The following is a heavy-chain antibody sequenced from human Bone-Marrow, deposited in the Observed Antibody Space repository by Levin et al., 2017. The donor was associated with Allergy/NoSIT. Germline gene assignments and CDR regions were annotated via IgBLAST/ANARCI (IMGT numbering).Heavy chain of an antibody. CDR2: IIPIFGTA. V-gene: IGHV1-69*06. Sequence: KISCKASGGTFSSYAISWVRQAPGQGLEWMGGIIPIFGTANYAQKFQGRVTITADKSTSTAYMELSSLRSEDTAVYYCARGGYDFWSGYYTHYYYMDVWGKGTTVTVSS. D-gene: IGHD3-3*01. J-gene: IGHJ6*03. CDR3: ARGGYDFWSGYYTHYYYMDV. CDR1: GGTFSSYA.